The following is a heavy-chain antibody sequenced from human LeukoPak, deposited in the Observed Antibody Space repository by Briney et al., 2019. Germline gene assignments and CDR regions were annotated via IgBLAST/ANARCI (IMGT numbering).Heavy chain of an antibody. D-gene: IGHD3-3*01. J-gene: IGHJ3*01. CDR2: IHTSGSN. V-gene: IGHV4-4*09. CDR3: ARLSAAVHLGAFDL. Sequence: PSETLSLTCAVSGVSISPYYWAWIRQPPGKGLEWIGYIHTSGSNSQYPSLKSRVTISVDKSKNHFSLRLTSVTAADTAVYYCARLSAAVHLGAFDLWGQGTMVTVSS. CDR1: GVSISPYY.